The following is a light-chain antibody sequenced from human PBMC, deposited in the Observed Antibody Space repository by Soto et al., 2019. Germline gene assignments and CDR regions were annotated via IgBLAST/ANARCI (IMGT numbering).Light chain of an antibody. Sequence: DIQMTQSPSSVSASVGDRVTFTCRASENIDNYLAWYQQKPGKAPKLLIYRASTLQSGVPSRFRGSGYGRDFSLTVSSLQPEDFATYICQQGYDLPITFGGGTKVEI. CDR2: RAS. V-gene: IGKV1D-12*01. J-gene: IGKJ4*01. CDR3: QQGYDLPIT. CDR1: ENIDNY.